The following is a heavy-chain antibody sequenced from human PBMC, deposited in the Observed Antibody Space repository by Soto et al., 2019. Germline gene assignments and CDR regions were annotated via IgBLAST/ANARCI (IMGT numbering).Heavy chain of an antibody. CDR1: GGSISSGGYY. Sequence: QVQLQESGPGLVKPSQTLSLTCTVSGGSISSGGYYWSWIRQHPGKGLEWIGYIYYSGSTYYNPSQKRRVTISVDTSKNQFSLKLSSVTAADTAVYYCARDGSTDNWFDPWGQGTLVTVSS. CDR3: ARDGSTDNWFDP. J-gene: IGHJ5*02. CDR2: IYYSGST. V-gene: IGHV4-31*03. D-gene: IGHD2-2*03.